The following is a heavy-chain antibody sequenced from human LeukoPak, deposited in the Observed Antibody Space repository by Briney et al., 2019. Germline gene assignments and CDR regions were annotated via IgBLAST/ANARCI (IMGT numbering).Heavy chain of an antibody. J-gene: IGHJ4*02. V-gene: IGHV3-23*01. Sequence: GGALRLSCAASGVTFSSYAMSWVRHAPGKGLEWVSTINGSGGSTYYADSVKGRFTISRDNSKNTLYLQMNSLRAEHRAVYYCAKVRGITNGGYFDYWGQGTLVTVSS. CDR3: AKVRGITNGGYFDY. CDR1: GVTFSSYA. D-gene: IGHD2-8*01. CDR2: INGSGGST.